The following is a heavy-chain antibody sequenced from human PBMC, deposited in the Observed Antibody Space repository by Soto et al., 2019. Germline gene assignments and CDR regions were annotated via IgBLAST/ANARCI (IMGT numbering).Heavy chain of an antibody. CDR3: AKEGRRDGYNNYYFDY. D-gene: IGHD4-4*01. CDR2: INPSGGST. V-gene: IGHV1-46*01. J-gene: IGHJ4*02. CDR1: GYTFTSYY. Sequence: ASVKVSCKASGYTFTSYYMHWVRQAPGQGLEWMGIINPSGGSTSYAQKFQGRVTMTRDTSTSTVYMELSSLRSEDTAVYYCAKEGRRDGYNNYYFDYWGQGTLVTVSS.